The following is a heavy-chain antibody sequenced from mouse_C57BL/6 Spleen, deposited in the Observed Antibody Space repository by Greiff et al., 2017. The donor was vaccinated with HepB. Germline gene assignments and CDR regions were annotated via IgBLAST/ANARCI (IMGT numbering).Heavy chain of an antibody. CDR2: IDPENGDT. J-gene: IGHJ4*01. Sequence: EVQRVESGAELVRPGASVKLSCTASGFNIKDDYMHWVKQRPEQGLEWIGWIDPENGDTEYASKFQGKATITADTASNTAYLQLSSLTSEDTAVYYCTTPIDYDGMDYWGKRTSVTVSS. V-gene: IGHV14-4*01. CDR1: GFNIKDDY. CDR3: TTPIDYDGMDY.